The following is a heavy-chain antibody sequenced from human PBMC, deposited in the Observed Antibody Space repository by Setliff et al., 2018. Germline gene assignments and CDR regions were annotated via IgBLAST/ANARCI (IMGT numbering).Heavy chain of an antibody. V-gene: IGHV4-61*09. CDR3: ARAAVNYDFWSGYYGAITNHFDY. CDR1: GGSISSGSYY. D-gene: IGHD3-3*01. J-gene: IGHJ4*02. Sequence: PSETLSLNCTVSGGSISSGSYYWSWIRQPAGKGLEWIGHIYTSGSTNYNPSLKSRVTISVDTSKNQFSLKLGSVTAADTAVYYCARAAVNYDFWSGYYGAITNHFDYWGQGTLVTVSS. CDR2: IYTSGST.